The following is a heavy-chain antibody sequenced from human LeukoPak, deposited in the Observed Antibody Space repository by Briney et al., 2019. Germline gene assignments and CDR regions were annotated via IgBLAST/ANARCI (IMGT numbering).Heavy chain of an antibody. CDR1: GGSISSSNW. CDR3: ARDRQNPYYDPPMDV. V-gene: IGHV4-4*02. D-gene: IGHD3-3*01. Sequence: SETLSLTCAVSGGSISSSNWWSWVRQPPGKGLEWIGEIYHSGSTNYNPSLKSRVTISLDASKNQFSLKLSSVTAADTAVYYCARDRQNPYYDPPMDVWGKGTTVTVSS. CDR2: IYHSGST. J-gene: IGHJ6*03.